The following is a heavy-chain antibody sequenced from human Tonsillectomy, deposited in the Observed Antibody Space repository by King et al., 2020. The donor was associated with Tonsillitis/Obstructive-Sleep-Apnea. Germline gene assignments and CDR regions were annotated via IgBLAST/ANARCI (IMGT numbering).Heavy chain of an antibody. Sequence: VQLQESGPGLVKPSQTLSLTCTVSGGSISSGGYYWSWIRQHPGKGLEWIGYIYDSGSTYYNPSLKSRVTISIDTSKNQFSLKLTSVTAADTAVYYCTREVPTGAFDYWGQGTLVTVSS. CDR2: IYDSGST. V-gene: IGHV4-31*03. D-gene: IGHD5-12*01. CDR1: GGSISSGGYY. CDR3: TREVPTGAFDY. J-gene: IGHJ4*02.